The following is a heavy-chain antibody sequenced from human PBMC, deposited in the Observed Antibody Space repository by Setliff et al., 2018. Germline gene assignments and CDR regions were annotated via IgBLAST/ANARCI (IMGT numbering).Heavy chain of an antibody. J-gene: IGHJ6*03. CDR3: ARMSGFMYMDV. CDR2: VYYSGTT. CDR1: GGSISSYY. D-gene: IGHD3-16*01. V-gene: IGHV4-59*08. Sequence: PSETLSLTCTVSGGSISSYYWSWIRQPPGKGLEWIGYVYYSGTTNYDPSLKSRVTISVDTSKSQFFLKLDAVTAADTAVYYCARMSGFMYMDVWGKGTPVTAP.